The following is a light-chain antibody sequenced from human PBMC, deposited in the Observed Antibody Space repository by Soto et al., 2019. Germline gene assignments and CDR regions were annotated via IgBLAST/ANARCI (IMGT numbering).Light chain of an antibody. CDR2: SAP. V-gene: IGKV3D-15*01. CDR3: QKYNSAPWT. J-gene: IGKJ1*01. CDR1: ERISNN. Sequence: EIVLTQSPATLSLSPGERATLSCRASERISNNLAWYQQKPGQAPRLLIYSAPTRATGIPARFLGSGSGTDFTLTISSLQPEDVATYYCQKYNSAPWTFGQGTKVDIK.